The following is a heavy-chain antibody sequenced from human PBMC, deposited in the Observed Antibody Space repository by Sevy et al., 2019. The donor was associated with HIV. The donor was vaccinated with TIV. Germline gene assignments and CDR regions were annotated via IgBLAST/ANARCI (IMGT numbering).Heavy chain of an antibody. V-gene: IGHV3-53*01. Sequence: GGSLRLSCAASGFNVSSNYMNWIRQAPGKGLEWVSVIYSGANTYYADSVKGRFTISGDTSKNTLYLQMNSMRAEDTAVYYCAGDRITYYYDSSGYYTSGYGMDVWGQGTTVTVSS. CDR2: IYSGANT. D-gene: IGHD3-22*01. CDR3: AGDRITYYYDSSGYYTSGYGMDV. J-gene: IGHJ6*02. CDR1: GFNVSSNY.